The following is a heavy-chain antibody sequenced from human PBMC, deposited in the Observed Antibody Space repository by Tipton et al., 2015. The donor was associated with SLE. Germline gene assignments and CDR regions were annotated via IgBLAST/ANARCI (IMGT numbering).Heavy chain of an antibody. Sequence: TLSLTCTVSGGSLRFVYWSWIRQSAGRGLEWIGPIFSSGDRDYNPSLRSRVTMSIDASQNRVSLRLKSVSAADTAVYYCARGSDGEYVRYFDVWGPGTLVTVSS. CDR1: GGSLRFVY. V-gene: IGHV4-4*07. D-gene: IGHD4-17*01. J-gene: IGHJ2*01. CDR2: IFSSGDR. CDR3: ARGSDGEYVRYFDV.